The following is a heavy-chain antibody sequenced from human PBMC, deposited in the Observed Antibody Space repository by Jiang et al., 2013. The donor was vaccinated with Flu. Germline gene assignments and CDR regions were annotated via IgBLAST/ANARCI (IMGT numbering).Heavy chain of an antibody. Sequence: GAEVKKPGESLKISCKGSGYSFTSYWIGWVRQMPGKGLEWMGIIYPGDSDIRYSPSFQGQVTISADKSISTAYLQWSSLKASDTAMYYCARQMRIQLDLVSPEPDAFDIWGQGTMVTVSS. D-gene: IGHD5-18*01. J-gene: IGHJ3*02. CDR3: ARQMRIQLDLVSPEPDAFDI. CDR1: GYSFTSYW. V-gene: IGHV5-51*01. CDR2: IYPGDSDI.